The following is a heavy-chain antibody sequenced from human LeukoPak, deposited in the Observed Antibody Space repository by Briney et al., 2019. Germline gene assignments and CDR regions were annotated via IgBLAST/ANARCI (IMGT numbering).Heavy chain of an antibody. CDR3: ARELTGYYYGMDV. CDR2: ISSDGSST. CDR1: GFTFSDYW. J-gene: IGHJ6*02. Sequence: GGSLRLSCAASGFTFSDYWMPWVRQAPGEGLVWVSRISSDGSSTTYADSVKGRFTISRDNAKNSLYLQMNSLRAEDTALYYCARELTGYYYGMDVWGQGTTVTVSS. V-gene: IGHV3-74*01.